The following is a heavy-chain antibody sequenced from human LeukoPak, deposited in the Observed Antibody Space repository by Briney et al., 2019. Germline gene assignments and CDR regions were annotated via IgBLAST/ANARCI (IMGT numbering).Heavy chain of an antibody. V-gene: IGHV4-34*01. J-gene: IGHJ6*03. Sequence: KPSETLSLTCAVYGGSFSGYYWSWIRQPPGKGLEWIGEINHSGSTNYNPSLKSRVTISVDTSKNQFSLKLSSVTAADTAVYYCARDKVLWFGELLSYYYMDVWGKGTTVTVSS. CDR2: INHSGST. CDR1: GGSFSGYY. CDR3: ARDKVLWFGELLSYYYMDV. D-gene: IGHD3-10*01.